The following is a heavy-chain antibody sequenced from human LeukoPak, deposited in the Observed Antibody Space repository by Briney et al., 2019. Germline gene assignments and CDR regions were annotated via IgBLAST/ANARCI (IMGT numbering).Heavy chain of an antibody. J-gene: IGHJ3*02. CDR2: IYHTGSN. D-gene: IGHD6-13*01. CDR1: SRSVSSDY. Sequence: NPSETLSLTCLVASRSVSSDYWTWIRQPPGKGLEWIGYIYHTGSNNYSPSLKSRVTMYVDTSKNQLSLKLSSVTAADTAMYYCARARYTNSWYAVDIWGQGTMVTVSS. V-gene: IGHV4-59*08. CDR3: ARARYTNSWYAVDI.